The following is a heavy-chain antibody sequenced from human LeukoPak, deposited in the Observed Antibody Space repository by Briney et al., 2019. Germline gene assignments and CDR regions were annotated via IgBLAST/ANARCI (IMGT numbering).Heavy chain of an antibody. CDR2: ISWNSGSI. CDR1: GFTFDDYA. D-gene: IGHD6-13*01. Sequence: GGSLRLSCAASGFTFDDYAMHWVRQAPGKGLEWVSGISWNSGSIGYADSVKGRFTISRDNAKNSLYLQMNSLRAEDTALYYCAKDTSYSSSSNFDYWGQGTLVTVSS. CDR3: AKDTSYSSSSNFDY. J-gene: IGHJ4*02. V-gene: IGHV3-9*01.